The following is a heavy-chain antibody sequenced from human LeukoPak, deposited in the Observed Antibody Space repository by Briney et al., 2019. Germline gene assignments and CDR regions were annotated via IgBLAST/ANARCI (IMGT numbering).Heavy chain of an antibody. D-gene: IGHD1-26*01. V-gene: IGHV4-59*08. CDR2: IYHSGST. CDR1: GGSISSYY. Sequence: SETLSLTCTVSGGSISSYYWSWIRQPPGKGLEWIGYIYHSGSTNYNPSLKSRVTISVDTSKNQFSPKLSSVTAADTAVYYCARSSLMVGATLFDYWGQGTLVTVSS. CDR3: ARSSLMVGATLFDY. J-gene: IGHJ4*02.